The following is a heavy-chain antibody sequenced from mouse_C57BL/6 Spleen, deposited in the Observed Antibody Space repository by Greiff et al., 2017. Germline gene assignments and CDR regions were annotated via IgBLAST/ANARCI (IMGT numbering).Heavy chain of an antibody. D-gene: IGHD1-1*01. J-gene: IGHJ4*01. CDR1: GYTFTSYW. CDR2: IDPSDSYT. CDR3: ARPYYGRCYDAMDY. V-gene: IGHV1-50*01. Sequence: QVQLQQPGAELVKPGASVKLSCKASGYTFTSYWMQWVKQRPGQGLEWIGEIDPSDSYTNYNQKFKGKATLTVDTSSRTAYMQLSSLTSEDSAVYYCARPYYGRCYDAMDYRGQGTSVTVSS.